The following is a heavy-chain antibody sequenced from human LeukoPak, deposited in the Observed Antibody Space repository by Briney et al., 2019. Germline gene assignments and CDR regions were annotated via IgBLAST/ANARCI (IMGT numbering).Heavy chain of an antibody. J-gene: IGHJ4*02. CDR1: GGSISSYY. Sequence: PSETLSLTCTVSGGSISSYYWSWIRQPPGKGLEWIAYIYYSGSTNYNPSLKSRVTISVDTSKNQFSLKLSSVTAADTAVYYCARVGHLAAAGTYDYWGQGTLVTVSS. CDR3: ARVGHLAAAGTYDY. D-gene: IGHD6-13*01. CDR2: IYYSGST. V-gene: IGHV4-59*08.